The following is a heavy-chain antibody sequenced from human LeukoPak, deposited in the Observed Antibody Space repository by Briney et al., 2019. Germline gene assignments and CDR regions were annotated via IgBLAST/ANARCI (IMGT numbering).Heavy chain of an antibody. CDR2: IYPGDSDT. Sequence: ASVKVSCKGSGYSFTNYWIAWVRQMPGKGLEWMGIIYPGDSDTRYSPSFQGQVTISADKSISTAYLQWSSLKASDTAMYYCARLSRMATTLDAFDIWGQGTMVTVSS. D-gene: IGHD5-24*01. CDR1: GYSFTNYW. CDR3: ARLSRMATTLDAFDI. J-gene: IGHJ3*02. V-gene: IGHV5-51*01.